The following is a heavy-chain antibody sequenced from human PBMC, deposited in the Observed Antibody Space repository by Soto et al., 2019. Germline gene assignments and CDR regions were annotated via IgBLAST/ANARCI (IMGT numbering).Heavy chain of an antibody. V-gene: IGHV3-21*01. D-gene: IGHD4-17*01. CDR3: ARDRTTVTAGVFDY. J-gene: IGHJ4*02. Sequence: GGSLRLSCAASGFTFSSYSMNWVRQAPGKGLEWVSSISSSSSYIYYADSVKGRFTISRDNAKNSLYLQMNSLRAEDTAVYYCARDRTTVTAGVFDYWGQGTLVTVSS. CDR1: GFTFSSYS. CDR2: ISSSSSYI.